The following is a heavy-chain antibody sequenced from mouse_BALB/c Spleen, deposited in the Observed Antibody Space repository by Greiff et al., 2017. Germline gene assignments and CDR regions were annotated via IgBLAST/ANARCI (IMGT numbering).Heavy chain of an antibody. D-gene: IGHD4-1*01. V-gene: IGHV1S56*01. Sequence: VQLQQSGPELVKPGASVRISCKASGYTFTSYYIHWVKQRPGQGLEWIGWIYPGNVNTKYNEKFKGKATLTADKSSSTAYMQLSSLTSEDSAVYFCARGRWDYYFDYWGQGTTLTVSS. J-gene: IGHJ2*01. CDR3: ARGRWDYYFDY. CDR1: GYTFTSYY. CDR2: IYPGNVNT.